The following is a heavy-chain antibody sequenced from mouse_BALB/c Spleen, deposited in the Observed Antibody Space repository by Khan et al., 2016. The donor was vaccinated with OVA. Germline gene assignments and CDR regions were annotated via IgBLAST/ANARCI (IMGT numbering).Heavy chain of an antibody. D-gene: IGHD1-2*01. CDR3: ARGGGTAPFAY. Sequence: EVELVESGGGLVQPGGSRKLSCAASGFTFSDYGMAWVRQAPGKGPEWVAFISDLAYTFYYADTVTGRFTLSRENAKNTLYREMSSLRSGDTAMDYGARGGGTAPFAYWGQGTLVTVSA. V-gene: IGHV5-15*02. J-gene: IGHJ3*01. CDR2: ISDLAYTF. CDR1: GFTFSDYG.